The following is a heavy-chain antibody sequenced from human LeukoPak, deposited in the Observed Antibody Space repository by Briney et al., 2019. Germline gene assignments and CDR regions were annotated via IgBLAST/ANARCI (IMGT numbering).Heavy chain of an antibody. CDR1: GYTFTRYY. V-gene: IGHV1-46*03. Sequence: ASVKVSCKASGYTFTRYYMQSVRQAPGQGLEWMGIINPSGGSTSYAQKLQGRVTMTRDTSTSTVYMELSSLRSEDTAVYYCARDQGGYCSGGSCYGFDYWGQGTLVTVSS. D-gene: IGHD2-15*01. CDR2: INPSGGST. J-gene: IGHJ4*02. CDR3: ARDQGGYCSGGSCYGFDY.